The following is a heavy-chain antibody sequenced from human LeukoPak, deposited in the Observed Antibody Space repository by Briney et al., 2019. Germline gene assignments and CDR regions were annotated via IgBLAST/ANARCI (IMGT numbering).Heavy chain of an antibody. CDR1: GGSISSPNYY. J-gene: IGHJ6*03. CDR2: IYHSGDT. CDR3: ARIYCSSDSCYFYYYYYYMDV. Sequence: LETLSLTCTVSGGSISSPNYYWGWIRQSPGTGLEWIGIIYHSGDTYYNPSLKSRLNISVDTSKNQFSLRLSGVTAADTAVYYCARIYCSSDSCYFYYYYYYMDVWGKGTTVIVSS. V-gene: IGHV4-39*01. D-gene: IGHD2-2*01.